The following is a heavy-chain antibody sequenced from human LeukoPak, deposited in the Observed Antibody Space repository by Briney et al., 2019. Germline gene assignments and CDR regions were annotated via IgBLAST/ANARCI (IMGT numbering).Heavy chain of an antibody. J-gene: IGHJ6*02. D-gene: IGHD3-22*01. CDR2: IWYDGSNK. Sequence: PGGSLRLSCAASGFTFSSYGMHWVRQAPGKGLEWVAVIWYDGSNKYYADSVKGRFTISRDNSKNTLYLQMNSLRAEDTAVYYCARDITMIVVVIDYGMDVWGQGTTVTVSS. CDR1: GFTFSSYG. CDR3: ARDITMIVVVIDYGMDV. V-gene: IGHV3-33*01.